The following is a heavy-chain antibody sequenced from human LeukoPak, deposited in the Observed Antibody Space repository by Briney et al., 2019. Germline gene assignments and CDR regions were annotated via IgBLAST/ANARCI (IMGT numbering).Heavy chain of an antibody. CDR1: GFTFSSYA. V-gene: IGHV3-23*01. CDR3: AKYGSAWVYFLDF. J-gene: IGHJ4*02. CDR2: ISSGGGST. D-gene: IGHD6-25*01. Sequence: GGSLRLSCAGSGFTFSSYAMSWVRQAPGKGLEWVSGISSGGGSTYYADSVKGRFTISRDNSKNTLYLQMNSLRAEDTAIYYCAKYGSAWVYFLDFWGQGTLVTVSS.